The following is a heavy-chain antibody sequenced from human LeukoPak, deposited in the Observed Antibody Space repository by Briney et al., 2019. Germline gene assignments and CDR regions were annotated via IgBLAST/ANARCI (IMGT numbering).Heavy chain of an antibody. CDR3: ARESVPMVYMDV. V-gene: IGHV1-8*03. CDR1: GYTFTSYD. D-gene: IGHD3-10*01. CDR2: MNPNSGNT. Sequence: ASVKVSCKASGYTFTSYDINWVRQATGQGLEWMGWMNPNSGNTGYAQKFQGRVTITRNTSISIAYMELSSLRSEDTAVYYCARESVPMVYMDVWGKGTTVTVSS. J-gene: IGHJ6*03.